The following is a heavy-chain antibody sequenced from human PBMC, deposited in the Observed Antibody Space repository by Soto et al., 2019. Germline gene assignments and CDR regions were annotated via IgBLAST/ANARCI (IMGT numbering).Heavy chain of an antibody. V-gene: IGHV1-3*01. CDR2: INAGNGNT. CDR1: GYTFTSYT. D-gene: IGHD1-20*01. J-gene: IGHJ4*02. Sequence: ASVKVACKASGYTFTSYTMHWVRQAPGQRLEWMGWINAGNGNTKYSQKFQGRVTITRDTSASTAYMELSSLRSEDTAVYYCARGITLPTPLDYWGQGTLVTVSS. CDR3: ARGITLPTPLDY.